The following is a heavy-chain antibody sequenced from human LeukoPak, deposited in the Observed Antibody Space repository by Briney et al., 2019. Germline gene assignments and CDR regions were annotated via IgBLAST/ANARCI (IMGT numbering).Heavy chain of an antibody. J-gene: IGHJ6*03. D-gene: IGHD3-10*01. CDR2: IYHSGST. CDR3: ARETGSTMVRGVPTAAHYYYYYYMDV. V-gene: IGHV4-38-2*02. Sequence: PSETLSLTCTVSGGSISSGYYWGWIRQPPGKGLEWIGSIYHSGSTYYNPSLKSRVTISVDTSKNQFSLKLSSVTAADTAVYYCARETGSTMVRGVPTAAHYYYYYYMDVWGKGTTVTVSS. CDR1: GGSISSGYY.